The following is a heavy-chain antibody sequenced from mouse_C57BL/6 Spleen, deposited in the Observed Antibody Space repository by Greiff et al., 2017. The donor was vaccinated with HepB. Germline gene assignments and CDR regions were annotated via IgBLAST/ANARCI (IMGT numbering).Heavy chain of an antibody. V-gene: IGHV1-52*01. Sequence: QVQLQQPGAELVRPGSSVKLSCKASGYIFTSYWMHWVKQRPIQGLEWIGNIDPSDSETHYNQKFKDKATLTVDKSSSTAYMQLSSLTSEDSAVYYCASDYGSSYGFAYWGQGTLVTVSA. D-gene: IGHD1-1*01. CDR1: GYIFTSYW. CDR2: IDPSDSET. CDR3: ASDYGSSYGFAY. J-gene: IGHJ3*01.